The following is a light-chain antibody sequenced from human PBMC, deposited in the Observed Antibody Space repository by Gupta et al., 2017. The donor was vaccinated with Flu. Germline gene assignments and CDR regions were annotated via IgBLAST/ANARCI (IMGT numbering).Light chain of an antibody. CDR2: DAS. CDR3: QQRSNWPRT. J-gene: IGKJ1*01. CDR1: QSVSSY. Sequence: DIVLPQSPATLSLSPGERATLSCRASQSVSSYLAWYQQKPGQAPRLLIYDASNRATGIPARFSGSGSGTDFTLTISSLEPEDFAVYYCQQRSNWPRTFGQGTKVEIK. V-gene: IGKV3-11*01.